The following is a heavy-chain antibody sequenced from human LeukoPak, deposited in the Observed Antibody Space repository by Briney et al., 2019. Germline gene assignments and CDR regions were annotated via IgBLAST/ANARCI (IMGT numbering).Heavy chain of an antibody. V-gene: IGHV1-2*02. Sequence: ASVKLSCKASGYTFTDHFLHWVRQAPGQGLEWMGWVNSNTGATQYAQKFQGRVTMTRDTSITTSYMDLSRLTSDDTAVYFCVRENIAATRWFDPWGQGTLVTVSS. CDR2: VNSNTGAT. CDR1: GYTFTDHF. J-gene: IGHJ5*02. CDR3: VRENIAATRWFDP. D-gene: IGHD5-12*01.